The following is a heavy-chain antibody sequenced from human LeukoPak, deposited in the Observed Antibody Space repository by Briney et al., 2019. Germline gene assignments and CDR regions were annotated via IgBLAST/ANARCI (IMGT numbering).Heavy chain of an antibody. V-gene: IGHV4-59*01. D-gene: IGHD3-22*01. CDR3: ARGTEWYYDSSGYYPSYYFDY. J-gene: IGHJ4*02. Sequence: SETLSLTCTVSGGSISSYYWSWIRQPPGKGLEWIGYIYYSGSTNYNPSLKSRVTISVDTSKNQFSLKLSSVTAADTAVYYCARGTEWYYDSSGYYPSYYFDYWGQGTLVTASS. CDR1: GGSISSYY. CDR2: IYYSGST.